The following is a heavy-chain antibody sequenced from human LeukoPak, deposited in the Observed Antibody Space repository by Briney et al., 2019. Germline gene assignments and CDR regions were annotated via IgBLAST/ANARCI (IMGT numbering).Heavy chain of an antibody. CDR3: TTDRDYGGTLYYYYYCYMDV. CDR2: IKSKADRGTT. J-gene: IGHJ6*03. CDR1: GFTSSNTW. Sequence: GGSLRLSCAASGFTSSNTWMSWVRHAPRKGLEWVGRIKSKADRGTTNYDAPVKGRFTISRDDSKNTLYLQMNSLKTEDTAVYYCTTDRDYGGTLYYYYYCYMDVWGKGTTVTVS. V-gene: IGHV3-15*01. D-gene: IGHD4-23*01.